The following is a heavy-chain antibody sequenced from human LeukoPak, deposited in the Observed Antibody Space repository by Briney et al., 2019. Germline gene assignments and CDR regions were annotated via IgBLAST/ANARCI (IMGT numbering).Heavy chain of an antibody. CDR3: ARVGYYYHY. CDR1: GFTFSSYW. CDR2: IKQDGSEK. Sequence: PGGSLRLSCAASGFTFSSYWMSWVRQAPGKGLEWVATIKQDGSEKDFVDSVKGRFTISRDNAKNSLYLQMNSLRAEDTALYYCARVGYYYHYWGQGTLVTVSS. J-gene: IGHJ4*02. D-gene: IGHD3-22*01. V-gene: IGHV3-7*01.